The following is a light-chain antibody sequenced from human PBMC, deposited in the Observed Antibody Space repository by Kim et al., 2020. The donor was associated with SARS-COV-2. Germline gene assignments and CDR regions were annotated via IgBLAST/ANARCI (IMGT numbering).Light chain of an antibody. CDR1: RRVSSSY. CDR3: QQDYNFPRT. V-gene: IGKV3D-7*01. J-gene: IGKJ1*01. Sequence: PGGDAITTCRASRRVSSSYLTWYQQKPGQAPRLLIYGASTRATGVPARFSGSGSGTDFTLTISSLQPEDFAVYYCQQDYNFPRTFGQGTKVDIK. CDR2: GAS.